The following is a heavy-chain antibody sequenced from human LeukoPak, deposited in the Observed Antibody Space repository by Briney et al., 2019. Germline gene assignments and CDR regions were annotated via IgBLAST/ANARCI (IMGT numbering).Heavy chain of an antibody. D-gene: IGHD2/OR15-2a*01. CDR2: IIPIFGTA. CDR3: ARTRSTYDAFDI. V-gene: IGHV1-69*05. CDR1: GGTFSSYA. J-gene: IGHJ3*02. Sequence: SVKVSCKASGGTFSSYAISWVRQAPGQGLEWMGGIIPIFGTANYAQKFQDRITMTTDTSTSTASMELRSLRSDDTAVYYCARTRSTYDAFDIWGQGTMVTVSS.